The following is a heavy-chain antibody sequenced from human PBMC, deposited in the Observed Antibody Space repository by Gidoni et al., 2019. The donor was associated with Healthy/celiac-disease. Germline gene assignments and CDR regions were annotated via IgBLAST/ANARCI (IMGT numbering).Heavy chain of an antibody. Sequence: EVQLVECGGGLLPPGGSLTLSCAASGFTFSCAAIHWVRQASGKGLECVGRIRSKANSYATAYAASVKGRFTISRDDSKNTAYLQMNSLNTEDTAVYYCTSLGDIVRSLSYWGQGTLVTVSS. CDR3: TSLGDIVRSLSY. J-gene: IGHJ4*02. V-gene: IGHV3-73*02. CDR1: GFTFSCAA. CDR2: IRSKANSYAT. D-gene: IGHD2-8*01.